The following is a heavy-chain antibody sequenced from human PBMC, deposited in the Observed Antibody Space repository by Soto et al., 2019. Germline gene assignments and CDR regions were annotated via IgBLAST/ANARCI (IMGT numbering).Heavy chain of an antibody. J-gene: IGHJ4*02. V-gene: IGHV4-30-4*01. Sequence: QVQLQESGPGLVKPSQTLSLTCTVSGGSISSGDYYWSWIRQPPGKGLEWIGYIYYSGSTYYNPPLKGRFTLSVDTSKNQFSLKLSSVTAADTAVYYCARSGDSGPLNPVDYWGQGTLVTVSS. D-gene: IGHD6-19*01. CDR1: GGSISSGDYY. CDR2: IYYSGST. CDR3: ARSGDSGPLNPVDY.